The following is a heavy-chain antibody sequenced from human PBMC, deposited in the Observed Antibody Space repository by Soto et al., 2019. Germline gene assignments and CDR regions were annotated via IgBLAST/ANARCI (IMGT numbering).Heavy chain of an antibody. Sequence: PSETLSLTCTVSGGSISSGDYYWSWIRQPPGKGLEWIGYIYYSGSTYYNPSLKSRVTISVDTSKNQFSLKLSSVTAADTAVYYCARDGPRTDYGDFDWFDPWGQGTLVTVSS. D-gene: IGHD4-17*01. J-gene: IGHJ5*02. CDR3: ARDGPRTDYGDFDWFDP. CDR1: GGSISSGDYY. V-gene: IGHV4-30-4*01. CDR2: IYYSGST.